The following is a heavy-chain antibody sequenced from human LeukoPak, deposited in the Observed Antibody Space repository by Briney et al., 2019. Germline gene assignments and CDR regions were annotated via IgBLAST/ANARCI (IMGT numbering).Heavy chain of an antibody. J-gene: IGHJ4*02. CDR2: FDPEDGET. V-gene: IGHV1-24*01. CDR3: ARGLGDYNTDWFPVSGY. Sequence: GASVKVSCKVSGYTLTELSMHWVRQAPGKGLEWMGGFDPEDGETIYAQKFQGRVTMTRDTSMSTAYMELSSLGSEDTAIYYCARGLGDYNTDWFPVSGYWGQGTPVTVSS. CDR1: GYTLTELS. D-gene: IGHD3-9*01.